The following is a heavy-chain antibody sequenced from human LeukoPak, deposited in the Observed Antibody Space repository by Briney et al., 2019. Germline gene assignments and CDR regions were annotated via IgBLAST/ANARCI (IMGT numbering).Heavy chain of an antibody. CDR1: GGSISNYY. CDR2: IYYSGST. V-gene: IGHV4-39*01. Sequence: SETLSLTCTVSGGSISNYYWSWIRQPPGKGLEWIGSIYYSGSTYYNPSLKSRVTISVDTSKNQFSLKLSSVTAADTAVHYCARTDTMVRGVIKDSWGQGTLVTVSS. J-gene: IGHJ4*02. CDR3: ARTDTMVRGVIKDS. D-gene: IGHD3-10*01.